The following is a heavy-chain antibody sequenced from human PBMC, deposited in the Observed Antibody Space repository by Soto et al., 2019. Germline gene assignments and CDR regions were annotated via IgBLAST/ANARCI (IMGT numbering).Heavy chain of an antibody. CDR1: GGSITSSNYY. Sequence: TSETLSLTXTVSGGSITSSNYYWGWIRQPPGKGLEWIASIYYSGSTYYNPSLKSRVTISVDTSKNQFYLKLSSVTAADTAVYYRARTYYSGSGSSNWFDPWGQGTLVTVSS. CDR2: IYYSGST. CDR3: ARTYYSGSGSSNWFDP. D-gene: IGHD3-10*01. J-gene: IGHJ5*02. V-gene: IGHV4-39*01.